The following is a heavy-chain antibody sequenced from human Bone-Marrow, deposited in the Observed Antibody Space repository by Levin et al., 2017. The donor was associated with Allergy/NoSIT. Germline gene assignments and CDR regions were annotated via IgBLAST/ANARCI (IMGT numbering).Heavy chain of an antibody. J-gene: IGHJ4*02. CDR3: ARDRGDSSAYYRY. CDR1: GFTFSNYG. D-gene: IGHD3-10*01. V-gene: IGHV3-21*01. CDR2: ISSSSVSYI. Sequence: GESLKISCAASGFTFSNYGMNWVRQAPGKGLEWVSSISSSSVSYIYYADSVKGRFTISRDNAKNSLYLQMNSLRAEDTAVYYCARDRGDSSAYYRYWGQGTLVTVSS.